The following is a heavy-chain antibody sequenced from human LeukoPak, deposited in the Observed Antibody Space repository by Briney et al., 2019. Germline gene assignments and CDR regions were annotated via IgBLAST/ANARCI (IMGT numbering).Heavy chain of an antibody. D-gene: IGHD1-26*01. V-gene: IGHV4-59*01. CDR2: IYYSGST. J-gene: IGHJ4*02. CDR1: GGSISSYY. Sequence: PSETLSLTCTVSGGSISSYYWSWIRQPPGKGLEWIGYIYYSGSTNYNPSLKSRVTISVDTSKNQFSLKLSSVTAADTAVYYCARASSGIVGVVPFDYWGQGTLVTVSS. CDR3: ARASSGIVGVVPFDY.